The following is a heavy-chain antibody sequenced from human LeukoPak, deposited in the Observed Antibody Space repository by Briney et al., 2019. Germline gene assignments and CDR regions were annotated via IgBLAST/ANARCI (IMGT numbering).Heavy chain of an antibody. Sequence: SETLSLTCTVSGGSISSSYWSWIRQPPGRGLEWIGYIYYSGSTSYNPSLKSRVTISVDTSKNQFSLKLSSVTAADTAVYYCVRGNRCSSTSCQFYYYHGMDVWGRGTTVTVSS. D-gene: IGHD2-2*01. J-gene: IGHJ6*02. CDR1: GGSISSSY. CDR2: IYYSGST. CDR3: VRGNRCSSTSCQFYYYHGMDV. V-gene: IGHV4-59*01.